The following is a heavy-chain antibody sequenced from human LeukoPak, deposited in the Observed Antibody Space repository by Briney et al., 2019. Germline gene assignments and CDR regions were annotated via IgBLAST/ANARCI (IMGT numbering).Heavy chain of an antibody. V-gene: IGHV3-23*01. D-gene: IGHD6-13*01. CDR3: AKDRSLSSNWYGRVDY. CDR1: GFSFTSYA. J-gene: IGHJ4*02. CDR2: ISGGGGSA. Sequence: TGGSLRLSCAASGFSFTSYAMSWVRRAPGKGLECVSAISGGGGSAYYADSVKGRFTISRDNSKNTLSLQTNSLRAEDTAVYYCAKDRSLSSNWYGRVDYWGQGTLVSVSS.